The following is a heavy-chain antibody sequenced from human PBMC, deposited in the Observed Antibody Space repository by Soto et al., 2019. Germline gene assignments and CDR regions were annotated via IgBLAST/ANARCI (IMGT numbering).Heavy chain of an antibody. Sequence: QITLKESGPTLVKPTQTLTLTCTFSGFSLSTRGLGVGWIRQPPGKALEWLALIYWDDDKRYSPSLMSRLTXTXDXXKTPVVLTMTTMDPVDTATYYCARLQRYYYTEPDYWGQGTLVTVSS. CDR1: GFSLSTRGLG. D-gene: IGHD3-22*01. CDR3: ARLQRYYYTEPDY. J-gene: IGHJ4*02. CDR2: IYWDDDK. V-gene: IGHV2-5*02.